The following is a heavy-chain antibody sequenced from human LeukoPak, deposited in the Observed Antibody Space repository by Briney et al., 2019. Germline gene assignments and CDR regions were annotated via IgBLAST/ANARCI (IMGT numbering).Heavy chain of an antibody. CDR2: IYHSGST. CDR3: ASIRGVVIYYFDY. D-gene: IGHD3-3*01. Sequence: SETLSLTCTVSGYSISSGHYWGWIRQPPGKGLEWIGSIYHSGSTYYNPSLKSRVTISVDTSKNQFSLKLSSVTAADTAVYYCASIRGVVIYYFDYWGKGTLVTVST. J-gene: IGHJ4*02. V-gene: IGHV4-38-2*02. CDR1: GYSISSGHY.